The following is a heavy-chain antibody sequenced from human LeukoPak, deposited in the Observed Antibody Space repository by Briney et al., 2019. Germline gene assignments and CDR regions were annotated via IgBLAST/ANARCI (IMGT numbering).Heavy chain of an antibody. Sequence: GGSLRLSCAASGFTFSSYATSWVRQAPGKELEWVSAISGSGGSTYYADSVKGRFTISRDNSKNTLYLQMNSLRAEDTAVYYCAKVSGYYYDSSGYYIDYWGQGTLVTVSS. CDR2: ISGSGGST. V-gene: IGHV3-23*01. D-gene: IGHD3-22*01. CDR3: AKVSGYYYDSSGYYIDY. J-gene: IGHJ4*02. CDR1: GFTFSSYA.